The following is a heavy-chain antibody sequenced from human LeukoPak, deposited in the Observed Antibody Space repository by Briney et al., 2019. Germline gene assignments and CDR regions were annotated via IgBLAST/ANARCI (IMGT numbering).Heavy chain of an antibody. CDR3: ATYDSDRGDLDY. D-gene: IGHD3-16*01. J-gene: IGHJ4*02. V-gene: IGHV3-30*02. CDR2: IRYDGSNK. Sequence: PGGSLRLSCTASGFIFNIHGMHWVRQAPGKGLEWVAFIRYDGSNKYYADSVKGRFTISRDNAKNSLHLQMSSLRAEDTAVYFCATYDSDRGDLDYWGQGTLVTVSS. CDR1: GFIFNIHG.